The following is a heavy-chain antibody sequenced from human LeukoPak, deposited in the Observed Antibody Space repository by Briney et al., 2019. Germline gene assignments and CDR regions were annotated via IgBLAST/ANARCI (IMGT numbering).Heavy chain of an antibody. CDR2: INAGNGNT. CDR3: ARDMARWELLLGAFDI. Sequence: ASVKVSCKASGYTFTSYAMHWVRQASGQRLEWMGWINAGNGNTEYSQKFQGRVTITRDTSASTAYMELSSLRSEDTAVYYCARDMARWELLLGAFDIWGQGTMVTVSS. CDR1: GYTFTSYA. V-gene: IGHV1-3*01. J-gene: IGHJ3*02. D-gene: IGHD1-26*01.